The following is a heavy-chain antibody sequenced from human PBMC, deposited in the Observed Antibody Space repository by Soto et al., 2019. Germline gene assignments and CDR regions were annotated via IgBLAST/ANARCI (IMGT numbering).Heavy chain of an antibody. CDR2: INPSGGST. D-gene: IGHD3-22*01. CDR3: ARDLGQKWLSRGMDV. V-gene: IGHV1-46*01. J-gene: IGHJ6*02. Sequence: ASVKVSCKASGYTFTSYYMHCVRQAPGQGLEWMGIINPSGGSTSYAQKFQGRVTMTRDTSTSTVYMELSSLRSEDTAVYYCARDLGQKWLSRGMDVWGQGTTVTVSS. CDR1: GYTFTSYY.